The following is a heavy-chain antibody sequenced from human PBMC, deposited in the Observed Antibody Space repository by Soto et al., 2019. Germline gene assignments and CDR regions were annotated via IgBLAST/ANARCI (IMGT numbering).Heavy chain of an antibody. CDR2: ISWNSGSI. V-gene: IGHV3-9*01. CDR3: AKDVASGYSSGWYLGAFDI. Sequence: GGSLRLSCAASGFTFDDYAMHWVRQAPGKGLEWVSGISWNSGSIGYADSVKGRFTISRDNAKNSLYLQMNSLRAEDTALYYCAKDVASGYSSGWYLGAFDIWGQGTMVTVSS. D-gene: IGHD6-19*01. J-gene: IGHJ3*02. CDR1: GFTFDDYA.